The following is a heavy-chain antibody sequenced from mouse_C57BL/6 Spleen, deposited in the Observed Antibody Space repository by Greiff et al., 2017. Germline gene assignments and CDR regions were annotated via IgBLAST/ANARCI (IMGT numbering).Heavy chain of an antibody. J-gene: IGHJ2*01. CDR2: INPNNGGT. CDR3: ASGYYGSSNY. CDR1: GYTFTDYY. D-gene: IGHD1-1*01. Sequence: VQLQQSGPELVKPGASVKISCKASGYTFTDYYMNWVKQSHGKSLEWIGDINPNNGGTSYNQKFKGKATLTVDKSSSTAYMELRSLTSEDSAVYYCASGYYGSSNYWGQGTTLTVSS. V-gene: IGHV1-26*01.